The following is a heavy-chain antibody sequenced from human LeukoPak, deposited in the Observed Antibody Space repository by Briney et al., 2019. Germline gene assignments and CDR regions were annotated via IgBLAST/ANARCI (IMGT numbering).Heavy chain of an antibody. CDR2: ISSSSSTI. CDR3: ARDYYGSGSFYLY. V-gene: IGHV3-48*01. CDR1: GFSFSSYA. D-gene: IGHD3-10*01. Sequence: GGSLRLSCAASGFSFSSYAMNWVRQTPGQGLQWVSYISSSSSTIFYADSVKGRFTISRDNAKNSLDLQMHSLRAEDTAVYYCARDYYGSGSFYLYWGQGTLVTVSS. J-gene: IGHJ4*02.